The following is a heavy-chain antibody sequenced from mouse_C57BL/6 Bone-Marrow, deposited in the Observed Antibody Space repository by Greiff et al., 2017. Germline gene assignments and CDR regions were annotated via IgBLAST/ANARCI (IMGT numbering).Heavy chain of an antibody. D-gene: IGHD1-1*01. Sequence: QVQLQQPGAELVKPWASVKLSCTASGYPFTSYWMHWVKQWPGHGLEWIGMIHPNSGSTNYNEKFKSKATQTVDKSSSTAYMQRSSLKTEDSAVYYCAKRGSSYWGQGTTLTVSS. CDR2: IHPNSGST. J-gene: IGHJ2*01. CDR1: GYPFTSYW. V-gene: IGHV1-64*01. CDR3: AKRGSSY.